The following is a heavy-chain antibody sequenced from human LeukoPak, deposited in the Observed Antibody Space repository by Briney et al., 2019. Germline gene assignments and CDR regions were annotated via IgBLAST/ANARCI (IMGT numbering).Heavy chain of an antibody. V-gene: IGHV1-18*01. J-gene: IGHJ4*02. D-gene: IGHD3-10*01. CDR3: AIHYGSGSFPDY. Sequence: GAAVKVSCKASGYTFTSHGISWVRQAPGQGLEWMGWISAYNGNTNYAQKLQGRVTMTTDTSTSTAYMELRSLRSDDTAVYYCAIHYGSGSFPDYWGQGTLVTVPS. CDR1: GYTFTSHG. CDR2: ISAYNGNT.